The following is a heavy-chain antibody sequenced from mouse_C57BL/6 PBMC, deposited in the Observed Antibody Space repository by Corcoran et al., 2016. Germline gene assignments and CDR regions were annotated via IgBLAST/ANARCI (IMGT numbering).Heavy chain of an antibody. CDR2: SFPGSGRT. J-gene: IGHJ1*03. Sequence: LVQPGASVKLSCKASGYTFPEYYINWVKQRPGQGLEWIGWSFPGSGRTYYNEKFKGKATLTVDKSSSTAYMLLSSLTSEDSAVYFCARDPFYYYGSSPGLRYFDVWGTGTTVTGSS. CDR1: GYTFPEYY. V-gene: IGHV1-75*01. D-gene: IGHD1-1*01. CDR3: ARDPFYYYGSSPGLRYFDV.